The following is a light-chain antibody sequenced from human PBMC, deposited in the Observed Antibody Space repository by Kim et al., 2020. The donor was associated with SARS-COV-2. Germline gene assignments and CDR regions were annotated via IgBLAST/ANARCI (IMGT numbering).Light chain of an antibody. CDR1: SGHITYA. CDR3: QTWGTTVV. J-gene: IGLJ2*01. V-gene: IGLV4-69*01. Sequence: GASGKLTCTLSSGHITYAIAWHQQQPEKGPRYLMKVNSDGSHNKGDGIPDRFSGSSSGADRYLTISSLQSEDEADYYCQTWGTTVVFGGGTQLTVL. CDR2: VNSDGSH.